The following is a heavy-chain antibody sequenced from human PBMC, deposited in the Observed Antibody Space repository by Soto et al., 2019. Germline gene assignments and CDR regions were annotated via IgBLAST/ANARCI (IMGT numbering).Heavy chain of an antibody. CDR1: GFSLSTSGVA. CDR3: AHRLTATAFDI. Sequence: QITLKESGPTLVKPTQTLTLTCTSSGFSLSTSGVAVGWIRQPPGKALEWLALIYWDADKRYSPSMKGRLTXTXATSKNQVVLIMTNMDPEDTATYYCAHRLTATAFDIWGQGTMVTVSS. D-gene: IGHD2-21*02. V-gene: IGHV2-5*02. J-gene: IGHJ3*02. CDR2: IYWDADK.